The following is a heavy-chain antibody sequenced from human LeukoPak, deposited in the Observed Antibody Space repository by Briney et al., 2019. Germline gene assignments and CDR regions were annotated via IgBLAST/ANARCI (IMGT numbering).Heavy chain of an antibody. CDR2: ISGSGGST. J-gene: IGHJ6*03. V-gene: IGHV3-23*01. CDR3: AKRDGYCSSTSCLYYYYMDV. CDR1: GFTFSSYA. Sequence: GGSLRLSCAASGFTFSSYAMSWVRQAPGKGLEWVSGISGSGGSTYYADSVKGRFTISRDNSKNTLYLQVNSLRAEDTAVYYCAKRDGYCSSTSCLYYYYMDVWGKGTTVTVSS. D-gene: IGHD2-2*01.